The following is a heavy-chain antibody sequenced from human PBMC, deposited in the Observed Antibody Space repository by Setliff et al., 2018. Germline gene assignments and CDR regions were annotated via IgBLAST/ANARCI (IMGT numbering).Heavy chain of an antibody. J-gene: IGHJ4*02. V-gene: IGHV1-69*05. CDR1: GYPFTNYG. D-gene: IGHD5-12*01. CDR2: IIPIFGTA. Sequence: ASVKVSCKTSGYPFTNYGLSWVRQAPGQGLEWMGGIIPIFGTANYAQEFQGRVTITTDESTSTAYMELSSLRSEDTAVYYCARDRKGSSGYDSPSYLDHWGPGTLVTVSS. CDR3: ARDRKGSSGYDSPSYLDH.